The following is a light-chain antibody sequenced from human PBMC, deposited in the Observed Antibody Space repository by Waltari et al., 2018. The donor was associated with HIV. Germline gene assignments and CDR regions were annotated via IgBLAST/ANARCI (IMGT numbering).Light chain of an antibody. Sequence: EIVMTQSPATLSVSPGERATLSCRASQSVSSNLAWYQQKPGQAPRLLLYGASTRATGIPARFSGSGSGTEFTLTISSLQSEDFAVYYCQQYNNWPLLTFGPGTKVDIK. CDR3: QQYNNWPLLT. J-gene: IGKJ3*01. CDR1: QSVSSN. CDR2: GAS. V-gene: IGKV3-15*01.